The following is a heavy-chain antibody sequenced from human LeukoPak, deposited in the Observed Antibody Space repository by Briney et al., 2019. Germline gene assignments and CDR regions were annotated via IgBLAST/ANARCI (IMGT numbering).Heavy chain of an antibody. D-gene: IGHD2-15*01. J-gene: IGHJ5*02. CDR2: IYTSGST. CDR1: GGSISSGSYW. CDR3: ARASYIYCSGGSCYPELSWFDP. V-gene: IGHV4-61*02. Sequence: SSETLSLTCTVSGGSISSGSYWWSWIRQPAGKGLEWIGRIYTSGSTNYNPSLKSRVTISVDTSKNQFSLKLSSVTAADTAVYYCARASYIYCSGGSCYPELSWFDPWGQGTLVTVSS.